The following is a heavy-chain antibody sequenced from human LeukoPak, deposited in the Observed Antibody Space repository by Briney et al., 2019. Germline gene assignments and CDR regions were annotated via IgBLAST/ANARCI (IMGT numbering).Heavy chain of an antibody. CDR2: ISSSSSTI. Sequence: PGGSLRLSCAASGFTFSSYSMNWVRQAPGKGLEWVSYISSSSSTIYYADSVKGRFTISRDNANNSLYLQMNSLGAEDTAVYYCARDRPPPSNWYFIAAFDIWGQGTMVTVSS. CDR3: ARDRPPPSNWYFIAAFDI. J-gene: IGHJ3*02. CDR1: GFTFSSYS. V-gene: IGHV3-48*04. D-gene: IGHD6-13*01.